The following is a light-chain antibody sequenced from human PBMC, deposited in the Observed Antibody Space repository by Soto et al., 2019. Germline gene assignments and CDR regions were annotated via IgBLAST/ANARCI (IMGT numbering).Light chain of an antibody. Sequence: DIKLTQSPSSLSGSRRDRVVITCRASRNIDNHLAWYQQKAGTGPKLLIFGASTLHSGVPSRFSASGSGTTFILTISSLQPEDVATYYCQTYDKAPWTFGPGTKVDI. CDR2: GAS. CDR3: QTYDKAPWT. J-gene: IGKJ1*01. CDR1: RNIDNH. V-gene: IGKV1-27*01.